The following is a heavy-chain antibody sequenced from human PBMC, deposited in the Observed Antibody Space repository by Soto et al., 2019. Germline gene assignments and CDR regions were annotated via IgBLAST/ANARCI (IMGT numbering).Heavy chain of an antibody. CDR3: ARVLTIFGVVMAYYYYGMDV. D-gene: IGHD3-3*01. CDR2: IFYNGIT. Sequence: PSETLSLTCTVSGGSISSISHSWGWIRQSPGQGLEWIGNIFYNGITYYNPSLKSRVTISADTSKNQFSLKLSSVTAADTAVYYCARVLTIFGVVMAYYYYGMDVWGQGTTVTVSS. J-gene: IGHJ6*02. V-gene: IGHV4-39*01. CDR1: GGSISSISHS.